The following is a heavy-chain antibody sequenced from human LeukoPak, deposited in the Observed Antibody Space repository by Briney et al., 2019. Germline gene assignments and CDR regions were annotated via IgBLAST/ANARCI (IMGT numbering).Heavy chain of an antibody. Sequence: RGASVKVSCKASGYTFNKYGVSWLRQAPGQGLEWMGWISCYNGDTRYAQKFQGSVTITKDTSTNTVHMELMSLGSDDTAVYYCARDPSNTSGYYVYHDYWGQGALVTVSS. CDR1: GYTFNKYG. CDR2: ISCYNGDT. D-gene: IGHD6-19*01. V-gene: IGHV1-18*01. J-gene: IGHJ4*02. CDR3: ARDPSNTSGYYVYHDY.